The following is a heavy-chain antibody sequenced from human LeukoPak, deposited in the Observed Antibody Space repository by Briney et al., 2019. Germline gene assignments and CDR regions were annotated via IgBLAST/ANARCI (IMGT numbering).Heavy chain of an antibody. Sequence: GSLRLSCAASGFTFSDYYMSWIRQAPGKGLEWVSYISSSGNTIYYADSVKGRFTISRDNAKNSLYLQMNSLKTEDTAVYYCSYGDLTKGRDYWGQGTLVTVSS. J-gene: IGHJ4*02. D-gene: IGHD4-17*01. CDR1: GFTFSDYY. V-gene: IGHV3-11*01. CDR3: SYGDLTKGRDY. CDR2: ISSSGNTI.